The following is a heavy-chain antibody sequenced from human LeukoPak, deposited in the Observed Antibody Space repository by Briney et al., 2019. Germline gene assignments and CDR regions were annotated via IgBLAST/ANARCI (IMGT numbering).Heavy chain of an antibody. CDR1: GGTFSSYA. CDR3: ARESSDGSGSFDY. CDR2: INPNSGGT. Sequence: ASVKVSCKASGGTFSSYAISWVRQAPGQGLEWMGGINPNSGGTNYAQKFQNRVTMTRDTSISTAYMELSRLISDDTAVYYCARESSDGSGSFDYWGQGTLVTVSS. D-gene: IGHD3-10*01. J-gene: IGHJ4*02. V-gene: IGHV1-2*02.